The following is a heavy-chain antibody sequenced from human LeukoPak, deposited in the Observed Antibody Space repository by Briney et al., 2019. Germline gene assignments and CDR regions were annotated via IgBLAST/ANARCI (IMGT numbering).Heavy chain of an antibody. CDR3: ARRVGATNPYFDY. CDR1: GYSISSGYY. J-gene: IGHJ4*02. CDR2: IYHSGST. V-gene: IGHV4-38-2*02. Sequence: SETLSLTCTVSGYSISSGYYWGWIRQPPGQGLEWIGSIYHSGSTYYNPSLKSRVTISVDTSKNRFSLKLSSVTAADTAVYYCARRVGATNPYFDYWGQGTLVTVSS. D-gene: IGHD1-26*01.